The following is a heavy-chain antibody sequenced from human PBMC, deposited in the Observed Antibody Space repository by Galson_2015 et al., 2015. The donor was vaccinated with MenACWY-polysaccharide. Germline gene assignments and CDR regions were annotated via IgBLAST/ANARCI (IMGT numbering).Heavy chain of an antibody. CDR1: EYSIRSGYF. CDR3: ARVEKYSGSFYILY. V-gene: IGHV4-38-2*01. J-gene: IGHJ4*02. Sequence: ETLSLTCAVSEYSIRSGYFWGWIRQPPGKGLEWIASIFHSGTTYYNPSLKSRVTISVDTSKNQFSLKLSSVTAADTAVYYCARVEKYSGSFYILYWGQGTLVTVSS. CDR2: IFHSGTT. D-gene: IGHD1-26*01.